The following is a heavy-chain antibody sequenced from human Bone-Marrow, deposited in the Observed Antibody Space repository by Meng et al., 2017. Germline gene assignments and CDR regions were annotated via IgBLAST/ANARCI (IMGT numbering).Heavy chain of an antibody. J-gene: IGHJ4*02. CDR3: ATGAAAADH. D-gene: IGHD6-13*01. CDR2: IKRNSDGGTI. Sequence: EVQPVESGGGLVKPGGSLRLSCVASGLSFTDAWMSWVRQAPGKGLEWVGRIKRNSDGGTIDYAAPVKGRFTISRDDSKNTLYLQMDSLITEDTAVYFCATGAAAADHWGQGTLVTVSS. CDR1: GLSFTDAW. V-gene: IGHV3-15*01.